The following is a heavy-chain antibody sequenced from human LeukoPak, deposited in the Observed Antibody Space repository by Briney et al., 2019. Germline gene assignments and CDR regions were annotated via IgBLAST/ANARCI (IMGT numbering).Heavy chain of an antibody. D-gene: IGHD3-10*01. J-gene: IGHJ4*02. CDR2: IIPIFGTA. CDR1: GGTFSSYA. CDR3: ARELLWFGELLTFFDY. Sequence: GASVKVSCKASGGTFSSYAISWVRQAPGQGLEWMGGIIPIFGTANYAQKFQGRVTITADKSTSTAYMELSSLRSEDTAVYYCARELLWFGELLTFFDYWGQGTLVTVSS. V-gene: IGHV1-69*06.